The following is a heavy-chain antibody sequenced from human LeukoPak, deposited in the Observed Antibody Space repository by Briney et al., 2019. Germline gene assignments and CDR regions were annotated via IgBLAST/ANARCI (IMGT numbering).Heavy chain of an antibody. CDR1: GFTFFSYS. D-gene: IGHD6-19*01. V-gene: IGHV3-21*01. CDR2: ISSSIGDI. J-gene: IGHJ4*02. CDR3: ARDPSGWYFVDY. Sequence: GGSLRHSSADSGFTFFSYSMNWVPQAPGKGLEWGSSISSSIGDIYYTDSLKGPFTISRDNAKNSLYLQMNRLTAEDTAVYYCARDPSGWYFVDYWGEGTLVTASP.